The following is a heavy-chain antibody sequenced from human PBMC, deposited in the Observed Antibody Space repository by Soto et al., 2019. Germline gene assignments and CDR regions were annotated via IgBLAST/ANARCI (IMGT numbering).Heavy chain of an antibody. Sequence: EVQLLDSGGGLVQPGGSLRLSCAASGFTFSGYALTWVRQAPGKGLEWVSAISGGGDATFYADSVKGRFTISRDNSKNILYLQMNVLRAEDTAVYYCARKVSGSTGRPDLWYFDLWGRGTLVTVSS. CDR3: ARKVSGSTGRPDLWYFDL. CDR1: GFTFSGYA. CDR2: ISGGGDAT. V-gene: IGHV3-23*01. J-gene: IGHJ2*01. D-gene: IGHD3-10*01.